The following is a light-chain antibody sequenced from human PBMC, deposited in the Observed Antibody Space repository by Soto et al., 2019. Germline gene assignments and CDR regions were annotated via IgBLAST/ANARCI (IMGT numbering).Light chain of an antibody. CDR3: QQSYRTPFS. CDR2: AAS. J-gene: IGKJ3*01. V-gene: IGKV1-39*01. CDR1: QSIGCY. Sequence: DIQMNHSPSSLSASVGDRVTSTCRASQSIGCYLNWYQQKPGKAPKLLIYAASSLQSGVPSRFNGSVSVTDFTHTISSLQPTDFANYYCQQSYRTPFSFGPGNKVDIK.